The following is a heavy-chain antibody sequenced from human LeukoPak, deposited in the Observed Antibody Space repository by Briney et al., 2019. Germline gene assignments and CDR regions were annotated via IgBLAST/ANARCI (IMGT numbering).Heavy chain of an antibody. D-gene: IGHD5-18*01. V-gene: IGHV3-7*01. Sequence: GGSLTLSCAASGFTFSYHWMTWVRQAPGKGLEWVANIKNDGTVKNYVDSVKGRFTISRDNAKNSLYLQMNGLRAEDTGVYYCAKDSYSKGDYWGQGVLVTVSS. CDR3: AKDSYSKGDY. J-gene: IGHJ4*02. CDR2: IKNDGTVK. CDR1: GFTFSYHW.